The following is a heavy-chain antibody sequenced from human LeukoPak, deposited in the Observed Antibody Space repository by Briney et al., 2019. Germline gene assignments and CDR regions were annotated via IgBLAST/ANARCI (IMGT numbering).Heavy chain of an antibody. Sequence: PSETLSLTCTVSGGSISSSSYFWGWIRQPPGKGLEWIGSIYYSGSTYYNPSLKSRVTISVDTSKNQFSLKLSSVTAADTAVYYCAGSLYDHYWYFDLWGRGTLVTVSS. D-gene: IGHD5/OR15-5a*01. V-gene: IGHV4-39*01. CDR3: AGSLYDHYWYFDL. CDR1: GGSISSSSYF. CDR2: IYYSGST. J-gene: IGHJ2*01.